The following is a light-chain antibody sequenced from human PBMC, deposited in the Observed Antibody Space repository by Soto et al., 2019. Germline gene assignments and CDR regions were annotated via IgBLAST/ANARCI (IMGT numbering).Light chain of an antibody. CDR3: KKYGSSPIT. CDR2: GAS. V-gene: IGKV3-20*01. Sequence: RSWLPGYRVAITCRASQSIRSYLNCYQQKPGKANNLLIYGASSRATGIPDRFSGSGSGTDFTLTISRLEPEEFAVYYCKKYGSSPITVGHGTRLEIK. CDR1: QSIRSY. J-gene: IGKJ5*01.